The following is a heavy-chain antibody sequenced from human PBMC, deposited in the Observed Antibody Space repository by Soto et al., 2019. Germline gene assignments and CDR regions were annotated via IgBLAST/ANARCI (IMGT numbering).Heavy chain of an antibody. J-gene: IGHJ5*02. Sequence: GGSLRLSCAASGLTFTTSWMSWVRQAPGRGLEWVANINPDGSEKYYVDSVKGRFTISRDNARKSLYLQMNSLRADDTAVYYCARKDYYYDTSNAGWFDPWGQGTLVTVSS. V-gene: IGHV3-7*05. D-gene: IGHD3-22*01. CDR3: ARKDYYYDTSNAGWFDP. CDR2: INPDGSEK. CDR1: GLTFTTSW.